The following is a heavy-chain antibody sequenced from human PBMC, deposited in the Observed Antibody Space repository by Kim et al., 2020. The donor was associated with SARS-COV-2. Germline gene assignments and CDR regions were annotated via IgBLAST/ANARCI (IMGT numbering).Heavy chain of an antibody. V-gene: IGHV4-59*09. D-gene: IGHD3-22*01. Sequence: SLKSRVTISVDTSKNPFSLKLSSVTAADTAVYYCARGYYDSSTIYGYFDLWGRGTLVTVSS. CDR3: ARGYYDSSTIYGYFDL. J-gene: IGHJ2*01.